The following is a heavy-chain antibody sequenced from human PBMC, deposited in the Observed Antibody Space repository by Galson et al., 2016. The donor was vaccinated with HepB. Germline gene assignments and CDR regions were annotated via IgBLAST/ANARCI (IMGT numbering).Heavy chain of an antibody. CDR2: IHYRGST. V-gene: IGHV4-59*01. J-gene: IGHJ5*02. CDR3: AVAALGSSGWFDP. Sequence: ETLSLTCSVSGGSISSYYWSWLRQPPGKGLEWIAYIHYRGSTNYNPSLKSRVPISVDTSRNQIFLTLRSVTAADTAVYYCAVAALGSSGWFDPWGQGTLVTVSS. D-gene: IGHD2-15*01. CDR1: GGSISSYY.